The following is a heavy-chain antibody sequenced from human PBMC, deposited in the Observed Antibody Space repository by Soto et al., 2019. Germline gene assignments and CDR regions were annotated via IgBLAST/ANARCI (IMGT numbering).Heavy chain of an antibody. CDR2: ISGYNSKT. CDR1: GYTFSSYG. D-gene: IGHD2-2*01. CDR3: ARIADCSIISFFFPSRFHILGYYYYYGMDV. J-gene: IGHJ6*02. Sequence: ASVKVSCKASGYTFSSYGISWVRQAPGQRIKWMARISGYNSKTNIAQNLKGRVTMTTDTPTSTAFIEQRSMRSDDMAVYYCARIADCSIISFFFPSRFHILGYYYYYGMDVWGQGTTVTVSS. V-gene: IGHV1-18*03.